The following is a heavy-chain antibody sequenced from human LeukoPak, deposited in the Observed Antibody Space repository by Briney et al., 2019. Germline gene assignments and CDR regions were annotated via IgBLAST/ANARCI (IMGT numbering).Heavy chain of an antibody. V-gene: IGHV3-7*01. CDR2: IKQDGSEK. D-gene: IGHD3-10*01. J-gene: IGHJ6*03. Sequence: GGSLRLSCAASGFTFSSYWMSWVRQAPGKGLEWVANIKQDGSEKYYVDSVKGRFTISRDNAKNSLYLQMNSLRAEDTAVYYCARELITMVQGAIGPAYMDVWGKGTTATVSS. CDR3: ARELITMVQGAIGPAYMDV. CDR1: GFTFSSYW.